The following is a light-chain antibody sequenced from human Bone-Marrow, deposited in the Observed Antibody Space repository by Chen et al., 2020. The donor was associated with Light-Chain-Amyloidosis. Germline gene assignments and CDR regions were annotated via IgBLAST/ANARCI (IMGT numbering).Light chain of an antibody. J-gene: IGLJ3*02. CDR3: QVWDRSSDRPV. V-gene: IGLV3-21*02. Sequence: SYVLTQPSSVSVAAGQTATMACGGNNIGSTSVHWYQQTPGQAPLLVVYDDSDRPSGIPERLSGSNSGSTATLPLSRVEAGDEADYYCQVWDRSSDRPVFGGGTKLTVL. CDR2: DDS. CDR1: NIGSTS.